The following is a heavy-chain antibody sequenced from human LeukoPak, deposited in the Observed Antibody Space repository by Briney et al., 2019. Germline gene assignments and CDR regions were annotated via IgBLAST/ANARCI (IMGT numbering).Heavy chain of an antibody. D-gene: IGHD3-10*01. Sequence: PSETLSLTCTVSGGSINNPNYYWSWIRQPAGKELEWIGRISTTGSTSYGPSLKSRVIISIDTSKNQFSLRLSSATAADTAVYYCASHQYGSGSYYHDFWGQGALVTVSS. CDR3: ASHQYGSGSYYHDF. CDR1: GGSINNPNYY. J-gene: IGHJ4*02. V-gene: IGHV4-61*02. CDR2: ISTTGST.